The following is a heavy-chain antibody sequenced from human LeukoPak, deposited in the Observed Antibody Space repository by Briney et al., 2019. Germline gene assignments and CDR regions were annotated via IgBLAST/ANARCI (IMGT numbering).Heavy chain of an antibody. J-gene: IGHJ3*02. CDR1: GGSISSYY. D-gene: IGHD3-10*01. CDR2: IYTSGST. V-gene: IGHV4-4*07. CDR3: ARVGRHRHYYGSGSYDI. Sequence: SETLSLTCTVPGGSISSYYWSWIRQPAGKGLEWIGRIYTSGSTNYNPSLKSRVTMSVDTSKNQFSLKLSSVTAADTAVYYCARVGRHRHYYGSGSYDIWGQGTMVTVSS.